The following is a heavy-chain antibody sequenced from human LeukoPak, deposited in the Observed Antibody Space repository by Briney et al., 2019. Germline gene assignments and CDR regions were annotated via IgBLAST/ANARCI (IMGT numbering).Heavy chain of an antibody. V-gene: IGHV3-53*01. Sequence: PGGSLRLSCAASGFTFSSYAMSWVRQAPGKGLEWVSVIYSGGSTYYADSVKGRFTISRDNSKNTLYLQMNSLRAEDTAVYYCARALRAFDYWGQGTLVTVSS. CDR2: IYSGGST. J-gene: IGHJ4*02. D-gene: IGHD4-17*01. CDR3: ARALRAFDY. CDR1: GFTFSSYA.